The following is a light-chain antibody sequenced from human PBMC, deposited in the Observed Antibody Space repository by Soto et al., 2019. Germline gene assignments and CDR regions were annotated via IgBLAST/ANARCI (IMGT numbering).Light chain of an antibody. CDR2: AAS. J-gene: IGKJ5*01. CDR1: QSVNTY. Sequence: DIQMTQSPSSLSASVVDRVTITFRASQSVNTYLHWYQQKAGQAPKLLIYAASNLQSGVPSRFGGRGSGTDFTLTITGLQPEDFATYYCQQNYSLPINFGQGKRLEIK. CDR3: QQNYSLPIN. V-gene: IGKV1-39*01.